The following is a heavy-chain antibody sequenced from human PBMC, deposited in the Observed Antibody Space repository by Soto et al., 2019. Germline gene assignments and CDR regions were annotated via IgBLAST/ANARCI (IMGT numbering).Heavy chain of an antibody. CDR3: AKGRGGSGSLTHRVDF. CDR1: GFTFNNYA. Sequence: EVQLLESGGGLVQPGGSLRLSCAASGFTFNNYAMTWVRQAPGKGLEWVSAISGGGDTTSYADSVKGRFTVSRDGSMNTLYLQMSSLRAEDTALYYCAKGRGGSGSLTHRVDFWGQGTLVTVSS. V-gene: IGHV3-23*01. J-gene: IGHJ4*02. CDR2: ISGGGDTT. D-gene: IGHD3-10*01.